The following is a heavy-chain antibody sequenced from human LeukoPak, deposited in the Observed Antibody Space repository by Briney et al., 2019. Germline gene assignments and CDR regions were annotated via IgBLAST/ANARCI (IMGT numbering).Heavy chain of an antibody. V-gene: IGHV4-4*02. CDR1: GGSISSSNW. CDR2: IYHSGST. Sequence: SGTLSLTCAVSGGSISSSNWWSWVRQPPGKGLEWIGSIYHSGSTYYNPSLKSRVTISVDTSKNQFSLKLSSVTAADTAVYYCARDRTPTTVTTYDYWGQGTLVTVSS. J-gene: IGHJ4*02. CDR3: ARDRTPTTVTTYDY. D-gene: IGHD4-17*01.